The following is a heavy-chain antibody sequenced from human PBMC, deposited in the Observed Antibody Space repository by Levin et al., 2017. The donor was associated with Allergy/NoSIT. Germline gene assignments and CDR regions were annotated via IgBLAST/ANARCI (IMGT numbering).Heavy chain of an antibody. CDR3: ARHVVVITDSSYYFDY. V-gene: IGHV3-21*01. D-gene: IGHD3-22*01. Sequence: PGGSLRLSCAASGFTFSSYSMNWVRQAPGKGLEWVSSISSSSSYIYYADSVKGRFTISRDNAKNSLYLQMNSLRAEDTAVYYCARHVVVITDSSYYFDYWGQGTLVTVSS. CDR2: ISSSSSYI. J-gene: IGHJ4*02. CDR1: GFTFSSYS.